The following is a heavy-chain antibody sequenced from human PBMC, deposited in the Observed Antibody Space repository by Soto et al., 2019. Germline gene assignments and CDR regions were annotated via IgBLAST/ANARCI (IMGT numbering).Heavy chain of an antibody. CDR2: INAGNGNT. D-gene: IGHD1-26*01. CDR3: ARGGSYSYNWFDP. Sequence: ASVKVSCKASGYTFTSYAMHWVRQAPGQRLEWMGWINAGNGNTKYSQKFQGRVTITRDTSASTAYMEQSSLRSEDTAVYCCARGGSYSYNWFDPWGQGTLVTVSS. V-gene: IGHV1-3*01. CDR1: GYTFTSYA. J-gene: IGHJ5*02.